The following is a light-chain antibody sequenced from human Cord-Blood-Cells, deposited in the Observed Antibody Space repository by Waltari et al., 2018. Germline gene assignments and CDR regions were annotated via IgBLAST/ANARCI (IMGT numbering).Light chain of an antibody. J-gene: IGKJ2*01. V-gene: IGKV3-11*01. CDR3: QQRSNWPKT. CDR2: DAS. CDR1: QSVSSY. Sequence: IVLTQSPATLSLSPGARATLYCRASQSVSSYLAGYQQKPGQAPRLLIYDASNRATCIPARFSGSGSWTDFTLTISSLEPEEFAVYYCQQRSNWPKTFGQGTKLEIK.